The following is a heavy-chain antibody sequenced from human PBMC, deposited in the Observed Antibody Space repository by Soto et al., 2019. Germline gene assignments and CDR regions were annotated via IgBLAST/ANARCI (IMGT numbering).Heavy chain of an antibody. V-gene: IGHV1-18*01. J-gene: IGHJ4*02. CDR2: ISAYNGNT. CDR1: GYTFTSYG. D-gene: IGHD3-9*01. Sequence: GASVKVSCKASGYTFTSYGISWVRQAPGQGLEWMGWISAYNGNTNYAQKLQGRVTMTTDTSTSTAYMELRSLRSDDTAVYYCARAAFHDYDILTYFDYWGQGTLVTVSS. CDR3: ARAAFHDYDILTYFDY.